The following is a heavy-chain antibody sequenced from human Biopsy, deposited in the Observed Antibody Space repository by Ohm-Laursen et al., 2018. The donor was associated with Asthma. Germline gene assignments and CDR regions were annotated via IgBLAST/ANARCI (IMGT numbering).Heavy chain of an antibody. J-gene: IGHJ3*02. Sequence: SLRLSCSASGFTFSSFAMSWVRQAPGKGLEWVSAITRSAGRTDYADSVKGRFTISRDNSKNTLYLQMNSLRAEDTAVYYCAKESGSNYAFDIWGQGTMVTVSS. D-gene: IGHD1-1*01. V-gene: IGHV3-23*01. CDR3: AKESGSNYAFDI. CDR2: ITRSAGRT. CDR1: GFTFSSFA.